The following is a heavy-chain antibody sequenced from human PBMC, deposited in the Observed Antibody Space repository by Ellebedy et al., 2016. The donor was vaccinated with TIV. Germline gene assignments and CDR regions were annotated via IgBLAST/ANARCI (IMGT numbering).Heavy chain of an antibody. D-gene: IGHD2-8*01. CDR1: GDSFTKYY. CDR2: IYPSGNT. CDR3: ASDHTNWDGMDV. V-gene: IGHV4-4*07. Sequence: MPSETLSLTCSVSGDSFTKYYWSRIRQPAGKGLEWIGRIYPSGNTNYNPSLQSRVSMSVDTSKNQFSLRLSSVTAADTAVYYCASDHTNWDGMDVWGQGTTVTVSS. J-gene: IGHJ6*02.